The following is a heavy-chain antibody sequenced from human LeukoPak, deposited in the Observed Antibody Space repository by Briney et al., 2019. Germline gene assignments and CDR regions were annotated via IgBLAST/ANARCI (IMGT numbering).Heavy chain of an antibody. Sequence: GGSLRLTCAASGFTFNNYNMNWVRQAPGKGLEWVSFISSSSGTIHYADSVKGRFTISRDNAKNSLYLQMNSLRAEDTAVYYCASGLAAAGRCYWGQQTVVTLSS. J-gene: IGHJ4*02. CDR2: ISSSSGTI. D-gene: IGHD6-25*01. V-gene: IGHV3-48*01. CDR3: ASGLAAAGRCY. CDR1: GFTFNNYN.